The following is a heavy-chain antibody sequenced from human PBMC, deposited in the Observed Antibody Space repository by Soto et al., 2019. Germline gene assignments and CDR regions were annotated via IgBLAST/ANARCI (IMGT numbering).Heavy chain of an antibody. Sequence: QVQLQQWGAGLLKPSETLSLTCAVYGGSFSGYYWSWIRQPPGKGLEWIGEINHSGSTNYNPSLKSRVTISVDTFKNQFSLKLRSVTAADTAVYYCARRDSSGYYLDHWGQGTLVTVSS. CDR1: GGSFSGYY. CDR2: INHSGST. CDR3: ARRDSSGYYLDH. V-gene: IGHV4-34*01. D-gene: IGHD3-22*01. J-gene: IGHJ4*02.